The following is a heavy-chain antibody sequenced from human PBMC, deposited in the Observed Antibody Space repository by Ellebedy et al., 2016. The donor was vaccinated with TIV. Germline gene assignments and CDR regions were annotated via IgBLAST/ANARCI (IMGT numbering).Heavy chain of an antibody. CDR2: ISAYNGNT. Sequence: AASVKVSCKASGYTFISYGISWVRQAPGQGLEWMGWISAYNGNTKYAQKLQGRVTMTTDTSTSTAYMELRSLRSDDTAVYYCARGYDSSGYSSCFDYWGQGTLVTVSS. CDR3: ARGYDSSGYSSCFDY. D-gene: IGHD3-22*01. CDR1: GYTFISYG. V-gene: IGHV1-18*01. J-gene: IGHJ4*02.